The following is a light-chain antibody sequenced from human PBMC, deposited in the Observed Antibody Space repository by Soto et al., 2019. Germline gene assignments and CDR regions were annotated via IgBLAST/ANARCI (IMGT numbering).Light chain of an antibody. J-gene: IGKJ1*01. V-gene: IGKV1-5*01. Sequence: DIQMTQSPSTLSASVGDRVTITCRASQSISSWLAWYQQKPGKAPKLLIYDASSLEGGVPSRFSGSGSGTEFTLTINSLQPDDFATYYCQQYDNYSRTFGQGTKVDIK. CDR3: QQYDNYSRT. CDR1: QSISSW. CDR2: DAS.